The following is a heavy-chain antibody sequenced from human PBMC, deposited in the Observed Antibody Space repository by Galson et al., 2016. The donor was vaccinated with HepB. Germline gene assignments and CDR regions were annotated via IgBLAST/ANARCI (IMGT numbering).Heavy chain of an antibody. Sequence: SLRLSCAASGFIFVNTWMSWVRQAPGKGLEWVGRIKSKTDGGRTDYAAPVQGRFTISRDDSKNTLYLEMNSLKTEDTAVYYCTTDYATWKLPADHWGQGTLVTVSS. CDR3: TTDYATWKLPADH. V-gene: IGHV3-15*01. CDR1: GFIFVNTW. CDR2: IKSKTDGGRT. D-gene: IGHD1-1*01. J-gene: IGHJ4*02.